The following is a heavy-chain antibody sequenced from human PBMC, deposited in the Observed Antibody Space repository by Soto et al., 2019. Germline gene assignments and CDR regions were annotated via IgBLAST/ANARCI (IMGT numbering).Heavy chain of an antibody. V-gene: IGHV4-30-4*01. CDR2: IYYSGST. Sequence: SETLSLTCTVSGGSISSGDYYWSWIRQPPGKGLEWIGYIYYSGSTYYNPSLKSRVTISVDTSKNQFSLKLSSVTAADTAVYYCARAGLYCSGGSCYYYYGMDVWGQGTTVTVSS. J-gene: IGHJ6*02. D-gene: IGHD2-15*01. CDR3: ARAGLYCSGGSCYYYYGMDV. CDR1: GGSISSGDYY.